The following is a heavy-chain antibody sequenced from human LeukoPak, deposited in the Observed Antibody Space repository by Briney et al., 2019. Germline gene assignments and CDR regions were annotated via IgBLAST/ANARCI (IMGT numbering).Heavy chain of an antibody. CDR1: GYTFTGYY. J-gene: IGHJ6*02. CDR3: ARGGMVWRVKSASIYYYYGMDV. D-gene: IGHD3-10*01. Sequence: GASVKVSCKASGYTFTGYYMHWVRQAPGQGLEWMGIINPSGGSTTYAQKFQGRVTMTRDTSTTTVYMEMSSLRSEGTAVYYCARGGMVWRVKSASIYYYYGMDVWGQGTEVTVSS. V-gene: IGHV1-46*01. CDR2: INPSGGST.